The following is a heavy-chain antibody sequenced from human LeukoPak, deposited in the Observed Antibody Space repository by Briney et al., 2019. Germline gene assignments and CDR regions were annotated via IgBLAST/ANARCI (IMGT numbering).Heavy chain of an antibody. CDR2: IYYSGST. CDR1: GGSISSYY. D-gene: IGHD1-26*01. CDR3: ARGLTVVGATTRFDP. J-gene: IGHJ5*02. Sequence: KPSETLSLTCTVSGGSISSYYWSWIRQPPGKGLEWIGYIYYSGSTNYNPSLKSRVTISVDTSKNQFSLKLSSVTAADTAVNYCARGLTVVGATTRFDPWGQGTLVTVSS. V-gene: IGHV4-59*01.